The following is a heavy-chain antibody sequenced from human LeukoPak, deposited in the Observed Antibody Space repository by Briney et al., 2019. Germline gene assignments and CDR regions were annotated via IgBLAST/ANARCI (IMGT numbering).Heavy chain of an antibody. CDR2: MKQDGSEK. D-gene: IGHD2-8*01. Sequence: PGGSLRLSCVASGFTFSNYWMTWVRQAPGKGLEWVANMKQDGSEKYYVDSVRGRFAISRDNAKNSIYLQMNSLRAEDTAVYYCARDLGYCTNGACHTRFDYWGQGTLVTVSS. J-gene: IGHJ4*02. CDR1: GFTFSNYW. V-gene: IGHV3-7*03. CDR3: ARDLGYCTNGACHTRFDY.